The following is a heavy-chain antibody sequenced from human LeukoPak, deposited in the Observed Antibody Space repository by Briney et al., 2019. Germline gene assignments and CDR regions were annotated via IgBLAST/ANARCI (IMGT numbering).Heavy chain of an antibody. CDR1: GFTFSSYG. J-gene: IGHJ3*02. Sequence: GGSLRLSCAASGFTFSSYGMHWVRQAPGKGLEWVAFIRYDGSNKYYADSVKGRFTISRDNSKNTLYLQMNSLRAEDTAVYYCGCSSSSLDAFDIWGQGTMVTVSS. V-gene: IGHV3-30*02. D-gene: IGHD6-6*01. CDR2: IRYDGSNK. CDR3: GCSSSSLDAFDI.